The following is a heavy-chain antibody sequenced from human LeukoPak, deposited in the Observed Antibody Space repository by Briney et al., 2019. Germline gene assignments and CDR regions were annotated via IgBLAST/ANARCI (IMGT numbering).Heavy chain of an antibody. CDR3: ARKLLWFGELSPLAY. J-gene: IGHJ4*02. CDR1: GYTFTSYV. V-gene: IGHV1-18*01. CDR2: ISAYNGNT. D-gene: IGHD3-10*01. Sequence: ASVKVSCKAPGYTFTSYVISWVRQAPGQGLERMGWISAYNGNTNYAQKLQGRVTMTTDTSTSTAYMELRSLRCDDTAVYYCARKLLWFGELSPLAYWGQGTLVTVSS.